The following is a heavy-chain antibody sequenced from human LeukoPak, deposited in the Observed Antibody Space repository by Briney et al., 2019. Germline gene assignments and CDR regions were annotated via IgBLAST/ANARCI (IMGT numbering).Heavy chain of an antibody. D-gene: IGHD6-6*01. J-gene: IGHJ4*02. CDR2: INHSGST. CDR1: GGSFSGYY. Sequence: PSETLSLTCAVYGGSFSGYYWTWIRQPPGKGLEWIGEINHSGSTNYNPSLKSRVTISVDTSKNQFSLKLSSLTAAATAVYYCARNSSSPFWGQGTLVTVSS. V-gene: IGHV4-34*01. CDR3: ARNSSSPF.